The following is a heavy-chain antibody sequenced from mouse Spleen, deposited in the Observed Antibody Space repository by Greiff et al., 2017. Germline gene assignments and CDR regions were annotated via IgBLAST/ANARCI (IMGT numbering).Heavy chain of an antibody. J-gene: IGHJ2*01. CDR1: GYTFTDYN. Sequence: VQLQQSGPELVKPGASVKISCKASGYTFTDYNMHWVKQSHGKSLEWIGYIYPYNGGTGYNQKFKSKATLTVDNSSSTAYMELRSLTSEDSAVYYCARSDYYDPNYFDYWGQGTTLTVSS. CDR3: ARSDYYDPNYFDY. V-gene: IGHV1S29*02. CDR2: IYPYNGGT. D-gene: IGHD1-1*01.